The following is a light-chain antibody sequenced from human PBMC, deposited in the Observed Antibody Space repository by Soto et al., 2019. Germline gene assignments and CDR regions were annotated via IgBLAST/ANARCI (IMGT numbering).Light chain of an antibody. CDR1: QSVSSSY. CDR2: GAS. CDR3: QQYGSSPPT. J-gene: IGKJ1*01. V-gene: IGKV3-20*01. Sequence: EIVLTQSPGTLSLSPGERATLSCRASQSVSSSYLAWYQQKPGQAPRLLIYGASSRAAGIPDRFSGSGSGTDFTLTISRLEPEDFEMYYCQQYGSSPPTFGQGTKVDIK.